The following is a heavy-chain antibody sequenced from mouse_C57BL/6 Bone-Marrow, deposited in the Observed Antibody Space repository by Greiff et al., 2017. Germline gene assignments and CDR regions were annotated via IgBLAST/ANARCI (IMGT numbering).Heavy chain of an antibody. CDR1: GYSFTGYY. V-gene: IGHV1-42*01. J-gene: IGHJ3*01. Sequence: EVQLQQSGPELVKPGASVKISCKASGYSFTGYYMNWVKQSPEKSLEWIGEINPSTGGTTYNQKFKAKATLTVDKSSSTAYMQLKSLTSEDSAVYYCAVRVFAYWGQGTLVTVSA. CDR3: AVRVFAY. CDR2: INPSTGGT.